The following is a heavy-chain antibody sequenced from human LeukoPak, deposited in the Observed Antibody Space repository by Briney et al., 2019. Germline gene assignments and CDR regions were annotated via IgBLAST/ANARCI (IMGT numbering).Heavy chain of an antibody. Sequence: GGSLRLSCVATGFTFSSYGMHWVRQAPGKGLEWVAFIRYDGSNKYYADSVKGRFTISRDNSKNTLYLQMNSLRAEDTAVYYCAKSSDYYDSRGGAFDIWGQGTMVTVSS. CDR2: IRYDGSNK. V-gene: IGHV3-30*02. CDR1: GFTFSSYG. D-gene: IGHD3-22*01. J-gene: IGHJ3*02. CDR3: AKSSDYYDSRGGAFDI.